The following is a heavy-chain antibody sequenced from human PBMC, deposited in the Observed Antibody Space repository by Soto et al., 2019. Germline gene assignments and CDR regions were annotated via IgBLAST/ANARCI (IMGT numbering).Heavy chain of an antibody. CDR2: INAGNGNT. J-gene: IGHJ6*02. D-gene: IGHD6-6*01. CDR1: GYTFTSYD. CDR3: AGSIAAISGYYGMDV. V-gene: IGHV1-3*01. Sequence: GASVKVSCKASGYTFTSYDMHWVRQAPGQRLEWMGWINAGNGNTKYSQKFQGRVTITRDTSASTAYMELSSLRSEDTAVYYCAGSIAAISGYYGMDVWGQGTTVTVSS.